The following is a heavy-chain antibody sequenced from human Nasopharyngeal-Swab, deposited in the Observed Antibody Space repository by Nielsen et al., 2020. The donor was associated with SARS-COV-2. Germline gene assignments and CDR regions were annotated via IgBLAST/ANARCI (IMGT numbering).Heavy chain of an antibody. CDR3: ASEYCSSTSCYP. J-gene: IGHJ5*02. V-gene: IGHV1-18*01. CDR2: ISAYNGNT. Sequence: ASVKVSCKASGYTFTIYGITWVRQAPGQGLEWMGWISAYNGNTNYAQKLQGRVTMTTDTSTSTAYMELRSLRSEDTAVYYCASEYCSSTSCYPWGQGTLVTVSS. CDR1: GYTFTIYG. D-gene: IGHD2-2*01.